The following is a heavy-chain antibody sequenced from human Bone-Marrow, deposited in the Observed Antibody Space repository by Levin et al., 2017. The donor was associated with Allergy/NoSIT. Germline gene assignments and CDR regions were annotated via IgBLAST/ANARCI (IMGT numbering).Heavy chain of an antibody. J-gene: IGHJ4*02. CDR2: VASDGDTI. Sequence: SLKISCVASGFTFDQYAMHWVRQAPGKGPEWVSGVASDGDTIAYAGSVKGRFTISRDNTKNSLYLQMSSLRAEDTALYYCAKDMTQDFWSGSFDNWGQGILVTVSS. CDR1: GFTFDQYA. CDR3: AKDMTQDFWSGSFDN. D-gene: IGHD3-3*01. V-gene: IGHV3-9*01.